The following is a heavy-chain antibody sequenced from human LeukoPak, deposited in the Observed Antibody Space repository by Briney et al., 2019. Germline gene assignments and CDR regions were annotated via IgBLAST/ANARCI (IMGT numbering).Heavy chain of an antibody. J-gene: IGHJ5*02. D-gene: IGHD3-10*01. CDR1: GYTFTGYY. CDR3: ARAPPITRGPFDP. CDR2: INPNSGGT. Sequence: ASVKVSCKASGYTFTGYYMHWVRQAPGQGLEWMGWINPNSGGTIYAQKFQGRVTMTRDTSISTVYMELSRLRSDDTAVYYCARAPPITRGPFDPRGQGTLVTVSS. V-gene: IGHV1-2*02.